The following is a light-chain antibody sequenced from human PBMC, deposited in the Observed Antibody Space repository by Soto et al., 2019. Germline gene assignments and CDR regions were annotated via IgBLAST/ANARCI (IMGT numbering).Light chain of an antibody. CDR2: DVS. Sequence: QSVLTQPASVSGSPGQSITISCTGTSSDVGGYNYVSWYQQHPGKAPKLMIYDVSNRPSGVSNRLSGSKSGNTASLTISGLQAEDEADYYCSSYTSSGSYVFGTGTTVTVL. CDR1: SSDVGGYNY. V-gene: IGLV2-14*03. CDR3: SSYTSSGSYV. J-gene: IGLJ1*01.